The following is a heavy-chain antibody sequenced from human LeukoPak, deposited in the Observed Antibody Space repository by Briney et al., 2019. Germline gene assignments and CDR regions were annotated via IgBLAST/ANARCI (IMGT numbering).Heavy chain of an antibody. V-gene: IGHV1-24*01. J-gene: IGHJ4*02. CDR1: GYTLTELS. CDR2: FDPEDGET. CDR3: ATDSSGYSLSGY. D-gene: IGHD3-22*01. Sequence: ASVKVSCTVSGYTLTELSMHWVRQAPGKGLEWMGGFDPEDGETIYAQKFQGRVTMTEDTSTDTAYMELSSLRSEDTAVYYCATDSSGYSLSGYWGQGTLVTVSS.